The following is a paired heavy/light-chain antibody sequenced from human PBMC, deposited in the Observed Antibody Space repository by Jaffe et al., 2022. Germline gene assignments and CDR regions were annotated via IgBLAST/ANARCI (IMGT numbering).Heavy chain of an antibody. J-gene: IGHJ3*02. Sequence: EVQLVESGGGLVQPGRSLRLSCTASGFTFGDYAMSWVRQAPGKGLEWVGFIRSKAYGGTTEYAASVKGRFTISRDDSKSIAYLQMNSLKTEDTAVYYCTRERGSWQWLVRYAFDIWGQGTMVTVSS. CDR1: GFTFGDYA. CDR3: TRERGSWQWLVRYAFDI. CDR2: IRSKAYGGTT. D-gene: IGHD6-19*01. V-gene: IGHV3-49*04.
Light chain of an antibody. CDR2: DVS. V-gene: IGLV2-11*01. J-gene: IGLJ2*01. CDR3: CSYAGSYTFEV. Sequence: QSALTQPRSVSGSPGQSVTISCTGTSSDVGGYNYVSWYQQHPGKAPKLMIYDVSKRPSGVPDRFSGSKSGNTASLTISGLQAEDEADYYCCSYAGSYTFEVFGGGTKLTVL. CDR1: SSDVGGYNY.